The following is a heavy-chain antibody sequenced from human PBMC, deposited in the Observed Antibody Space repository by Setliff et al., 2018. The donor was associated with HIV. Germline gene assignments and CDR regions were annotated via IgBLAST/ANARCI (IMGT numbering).Heavy chain of an antibody. CDR2: IYDSGST. Sequence: SETLSLTCTVSGGSISSSSYYWGWIRQPPGKGLEWIGSIYDSGSTYYNPSLKSRVTISVDTSKNQFSLKLSSVTAAVTIVYYCARSRTLVGYSSRWFFDYWGQGTLVTVSS. V-gene: IGHV4-39*01. CDR3: ARSRTLVGYSSRWFFDY. J-gene: IGHJ4*02. D-gene: IGHD6-13*01. CDR1: GGSISSSSYY.